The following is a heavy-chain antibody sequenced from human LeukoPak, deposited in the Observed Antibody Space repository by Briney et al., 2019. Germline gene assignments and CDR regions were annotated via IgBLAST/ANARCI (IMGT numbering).Heavy chain of an antibody. CDR1: GGSFSGYY. CDR3: ARSYGDYYDY. D-gene: IGHD4-17*01. Sequence: SETLSLTCAVHGGSFSGYYWSWIRQPPGKGLEWIGEINHSGSTNYNPSLKSRVTISVDTSKNQFSLKLSSVTAADTAVYYCARSYGDYYDYWGQGTLVTVSS. V-gene: IGHV4-34*01. CDR2: INHSGST. J-gene: IGHJ4*02.